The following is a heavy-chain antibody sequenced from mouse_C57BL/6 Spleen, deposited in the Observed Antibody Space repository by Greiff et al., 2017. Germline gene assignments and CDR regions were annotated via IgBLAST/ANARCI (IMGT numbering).Heavy chain of an antibody. Sequence: QVQLQQPGAELVMPGASVKLSCKASGYTFTSYWMHWVKQRPGQGLEWIGEIDPSDSYTNYNQKFKGKSTLTVDKSSSTAYMQLSSLTSEDSAVYYCARRGTDDGYFPMDYWGQGTSVTVSS. D-gene: IGHD2-3*01. J-gene: IGHJ4*01. CDR3: ARRGTDDGYFPMDY. CDR2: IDPSDSYT. V-gene: IGHV1-69*01. CDR1: GYTFTSYW.